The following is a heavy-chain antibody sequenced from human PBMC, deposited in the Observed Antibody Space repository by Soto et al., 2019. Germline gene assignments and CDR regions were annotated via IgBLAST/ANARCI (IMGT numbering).Heavy chain of an antibody. V-gene: IGHV1-69*13. CDR3: GRAGRLAIDGAFDI. CDR1: GGTFSSYA. CDR2: IIPIFGTA. Sequence: SVKVSCKASGGTFSSYAISWVRQAPGQGLEWMGGIIPIFGTANYAQKFQGRVTITADESTSTAYMELSSLRSEDTAVYYCGRAGRLAIDGAFDIWGQGTMVTVSS. J-gene: IGHJ3*02.